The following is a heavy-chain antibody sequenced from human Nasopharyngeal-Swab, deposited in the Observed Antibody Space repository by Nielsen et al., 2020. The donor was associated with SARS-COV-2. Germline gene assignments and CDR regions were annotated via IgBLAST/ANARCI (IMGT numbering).Heavy chain of an antibody. J-gene: IGHJ4*02. D-gene: IGHD6-6*01. CDR2: ISSSSSTI. V-gene: IGHV3-48*02. Sequence: GESLKISCAASGFTFSSYSMTWVRQAPGKGLEWVSYISSSSSTIYYADSVKGRFTISRDNAKNSLYLQMNSLRDEDTAVYYCARAGAARPTATDYWGQGTLVTVSS. CDR1: GFTFSSYS. CDR3: ARAGAARPTATDY.